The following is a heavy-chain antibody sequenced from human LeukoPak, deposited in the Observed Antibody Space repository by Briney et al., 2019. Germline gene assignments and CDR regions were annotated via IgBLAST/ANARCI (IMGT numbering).Heavy chain of an antibody. CDR1: GFIFSSDD. J-gene: IGHJ4*02. CDR2: IQSNGRNK. Sequence: GGSLRLSCAASGFIFSSDDKHWVRQAPGKGLEWVAGIQSNGRNKYYVDSVKGRFAISRDNSKRTLYLQVNSLRVEDTALYYCARESEGGTGTSCPAYWGQGTLVTVSS. V-gene: IGHV3-33*05. CDR3: ARESEGGTGTSCPAY. D-gene: IGHD2-2*01.